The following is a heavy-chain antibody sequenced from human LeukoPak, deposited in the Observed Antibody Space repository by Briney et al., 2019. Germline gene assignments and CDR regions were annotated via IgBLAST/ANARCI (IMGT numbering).Heavy chain of an antibody. CDR2: IYHSGST. V-gene: IGHV4-38-2*02. CDR3: ARDRGVGATTMGWFDP. J-gene: IGHJ5*02. D-gene: IGHD1-26*01. CDR1: GYSISSGYY. Sequence: SETLSLTCTVSGYSISSGYYWGWIRQPPGKGLEWIGSIYHSGSTYYNPSLKSRVTISVDTSKNQFSLKLSSVTAADTAVYYCARDRGVGATTMGWFDPWGQGTLVTVSS.